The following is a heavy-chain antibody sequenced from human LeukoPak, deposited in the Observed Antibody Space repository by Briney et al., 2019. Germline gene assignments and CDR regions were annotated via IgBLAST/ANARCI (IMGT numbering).Heavy chain of an antibody. CDR2: IYTSGST. D-gene: IGHD3-3*01. V-gene: IGHV4-4*07. J-gene: IGHJ5*02. CDR3: ARVSPDFWSGYYRVGWFDP. Sequence: SETLSLTCTVSGGSISSYYWSWIRQPAGKGLEWIGRIYTSGSTNYNPSLKSRVTMSVDTSENQFSLKLSSVTAADTAVYYCARVSPDFWSGYYRVGWFDPWGQGTLVTVSS. CDR1: GGSISSYY.